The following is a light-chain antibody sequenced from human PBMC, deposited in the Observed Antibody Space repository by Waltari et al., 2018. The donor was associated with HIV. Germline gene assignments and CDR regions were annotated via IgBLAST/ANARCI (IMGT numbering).Light chain of an antibody. V-gene: IGLV2-14*03. CDR2: DVI. CDR3: ESYTSTSVWV. CDR1: RNAVGGYHY. J-gene: IGLJ3*02. Sequence: QSALTQPASVSGSPGQSIPISCTGSRNAVGGYHYVSWYQTHPGKAPRLMIYDVITRPTGVADRFSGSKSGDTASLTISGLQPEDEADYYCESYTSTSVWVFGGGTRLTVL.